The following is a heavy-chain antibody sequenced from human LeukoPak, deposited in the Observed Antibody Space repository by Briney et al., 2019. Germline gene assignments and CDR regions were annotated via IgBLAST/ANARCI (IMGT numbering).Heavy chain of an antibody. CDR2: INPSGGST. J-gene: IGHJ4*02. CDR3: ARWTTTYLDY. V-gene: IGHV1-46*01. D-gene: IGHD4-11*01. CDR1: GYTFTIYY. Sequence: ASVKVSCTASGYTFTIYYIHWVRQAPGQGLEWMGIINPSGGSTNYAQKFQGRVTMTRDTSTSTVYMELSSLRSEDSAVYYCARWTTTYLDYWGQGTLVTVSS.